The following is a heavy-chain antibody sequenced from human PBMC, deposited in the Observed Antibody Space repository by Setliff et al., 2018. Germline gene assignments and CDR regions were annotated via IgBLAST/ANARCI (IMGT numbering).Heavy chain of an antibody. V-gene: IGHV3-48*03. J-gene: IGHJ1*01. Sequence: PGGSLRLSCVASGFTFSKYEMNWVRQAPGKGLEWVSYISNSGGVKYYTDSGKGRFTITRDNAKNSLYLQMNSLRADGTAVYYCARASCGNFGSALEYFHHWGQGTLVTVSS. CDR1: GFTFSKYE. CDR2: ISNSGGVK. D-gene: IGHD1-26*01. CDR3: ARASCGNFGSALEYFHH.